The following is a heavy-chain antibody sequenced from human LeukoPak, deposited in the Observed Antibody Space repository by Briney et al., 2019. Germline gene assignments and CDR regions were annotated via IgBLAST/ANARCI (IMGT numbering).Heavy chain of an antibody. D-gene: IGHD6-19*01. Sequence: ASVKVSCKASGYTFTGYYMHWVRQAPGQGLEWMGGIIPIFGTANYAQKFQGRVTITADESTSTAYMELSSLRSEDTAVYYCARCQWLVEKRDYYYYGMDVWGQGTTVTVSS. CDR2: IIPIFGTA. J-gene: IGHJ6*02. V-gene: IGHV1-69*13. CDR3: ARCQWLVEKRDYYYYGMDV. CDR1: GYTFTGYY.